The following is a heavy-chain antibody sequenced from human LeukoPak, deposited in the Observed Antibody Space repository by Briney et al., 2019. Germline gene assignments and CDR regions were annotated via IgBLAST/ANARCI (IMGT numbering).Heavy chain of an antibody. CDR2: IIPIFGTA. J-gene: IGHJ4*02. D-gene: IGHD2-15*01. CDR3: ARDLGRYCSGGSG. Sequence: GSSVKVSCKASGGTFSSYAISWVRQAPGQGREWMGRIIPIFGTANYAQKFQGSVTITTDESTSTAYMELRSLRSEDTAVYYCARDLGRYCSGGSGWGQGTLVTVSS. V-gene: IGHV1-69*05. CDR1: GGTFSSYA.